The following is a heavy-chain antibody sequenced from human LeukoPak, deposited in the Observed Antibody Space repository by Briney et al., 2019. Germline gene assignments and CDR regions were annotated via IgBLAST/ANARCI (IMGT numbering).Heavy chain of an antibody. Sequence: GGSLRPSCAASGFALNTYTIAWVARAPGKGRRGFSYIRGSSGIIDYADSVSGRFTISRDNAKNSLYLQMNSLRAEDTAVYYCARGSTYYESSGQVPFDYWGQGTLVTVSS. CDR2: IRGSSGII. CDR3: ARGSTYYESSGQVPFDY. D-gene: IGHD3-22*01. V-gene: IGHV3-48*01. CDR1: GFALNTYT. J-gene: IGHJ4*02.